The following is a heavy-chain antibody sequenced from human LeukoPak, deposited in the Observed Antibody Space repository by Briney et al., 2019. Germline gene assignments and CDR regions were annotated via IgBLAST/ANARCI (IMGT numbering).Heavy chain of an antibody. J-gene: IGHJ4*02. D-gene: IGHD2-2*01. CDR3: AIDSRSTWHFDY. Sequence: GGSLRLSCAASGFTFSSYAMSWVRQAPGKGLEWVSAIRGSGGNTYSADSVKGRFTISRDSSKNTLFLQMNSLRAEDTAVYYCAIDSRSTWHFDYWGQGTLVTVSS. V-gene: IGHV3-23*01. CDR2: IRGSGGNT. CDR1: GFTFSSYA.